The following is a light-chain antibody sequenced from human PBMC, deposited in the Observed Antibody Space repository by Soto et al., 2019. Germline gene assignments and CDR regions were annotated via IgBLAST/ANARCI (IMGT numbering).Light chain of an antibody. Sequence: EIVLTQSPGTLSLSPGDRATLSCRASQSLSSTYLAWYQQKPGQAPRLLIYGTSSRATGIPDRFSGSGSGTEFTLTISSLQPDDFATYYCQHYNSYPWTFGQGTKVEI. J-gene: IGKJ1*01. CDR2: GTS. V-gene: IGKV3-20*01. CDR1: QSLSSTY. CDR3: QHYNSYPWT.